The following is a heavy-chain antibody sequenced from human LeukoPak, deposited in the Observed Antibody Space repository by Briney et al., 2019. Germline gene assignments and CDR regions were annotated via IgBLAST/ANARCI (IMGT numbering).Heavy chain of an antibody. V-gene: IGHV3-30-3*01. CDR3: ARDDSLCSSNWYPLGY. D-gene: IGHD6-13*01. Sequence: GGSLRLFCAASGFTFSSYAMHWVRQAPGKGLEGVAVMSYDVSNKYYADSVKGRFTISRDNSKNTLYLQMNSLRADDTAVYYCARDDSLCSSNWYPLGYWGQGTMVTVSS. CDR2: MSYDVSNK. J-gene: IGHJ4*02. CDR1: GFTFSSYA.